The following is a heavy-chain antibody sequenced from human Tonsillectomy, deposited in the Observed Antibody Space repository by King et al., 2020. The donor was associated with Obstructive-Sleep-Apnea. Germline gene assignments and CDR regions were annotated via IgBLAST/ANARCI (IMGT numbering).Heavy chain of an antibody. J-gene: IGHJ3*02. V-gene: IGHV2-5*02. D-gene: IGHD3-16*01. CDR1: GFSLSTSGVG. CDR2: IYWDDDK. CDR3: AHLRSMFGGVIRSAAFDI. Sequence: ITLKESGPTLVKPTQTLTLTCTFSGFSLSTSGVGVGWIRQPPGKALEWLALIYWDDDKRYSTFLKSRLTITKDTSKNQVVLTMTNMDPVDTATYYCAHLRSMFGGVIRSAAFDIWGQGTMVTVSS.